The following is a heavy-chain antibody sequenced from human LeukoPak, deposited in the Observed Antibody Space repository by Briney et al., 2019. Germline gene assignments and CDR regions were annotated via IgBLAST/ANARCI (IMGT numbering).Heavy chain of an antibody. CDR1: GYTLTGYY. D-gene: IGHD4-23*01. CDR3: ARANTIMTTVVTSFDS. V-gene: IGHV1-2*02. J-gene: IGHJ4*02. Sequence: ASVKVSCKASGYTLTGYYMHWVRQAPGQGLEWMGWMNSNSGGTKYAQKFQGRVTMTRDTSISTAYMVLSRLASDDTAVYYCARANTIMTTVVTSFDSWGQGTLVTVSS. CDR2: MNSNSGGT.